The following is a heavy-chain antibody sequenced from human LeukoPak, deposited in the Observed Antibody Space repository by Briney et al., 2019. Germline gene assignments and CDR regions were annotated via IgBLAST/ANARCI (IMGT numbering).Heavy chain of an antibody. J-gene: IGHJ4*02. Sequence: SETLSLTCTVSGGSISSYYWSWIRQPPGKGLEWIGRIYTSGSTNYNPSLKSRVTMSVDTSKNQFSLKLSSVTAADTAVYYCARDRGIAAAGPFDYWGQGTLVTVSS. D-gene: IGHD6-13*01. CDR3: ARDRGIAAAGPFDY. CDR1: GGSISSYY. CDR2: IYTSGST. V-gene: IGHV4-4*07.